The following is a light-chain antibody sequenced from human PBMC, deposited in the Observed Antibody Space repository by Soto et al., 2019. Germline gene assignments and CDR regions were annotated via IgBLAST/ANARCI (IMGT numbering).Light chain of an antibody. CDR2: GAS. V-gene: IGKV3-20*01. CDR3: QQYGGSPWT. Sequence: EIVLTQSPGTLSLSPGERATLSCRASQSISSNYLVWYQQKPGQAPRLLIYGASSRATGIPDRFRGSGSGTDFTLTISRLEPEDFAVYYCQQYGGSPWTFGQGTKVDIK. J-gene: IGKJ1*01. CDR1: QSISSNY.